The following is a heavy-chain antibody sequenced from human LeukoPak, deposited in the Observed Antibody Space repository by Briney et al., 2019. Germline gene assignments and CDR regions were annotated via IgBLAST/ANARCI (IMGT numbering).Heavy chain of an antibody. CDR1: GFTFRRYD. V-gene: IGHV3-21*01. CDR2: ISSSMISI. Sequence: GGSLRLSCASSGFTFRRYDMNWVRQAPGKGLEWVSFISSSMISIHYADSVQGRFTISRDNAKNSLYLQMNSLRAEDTAVYYCAREHLWSGYSCGMDVWGQGTTVTVSS. J-gene: IGHJ6*02. CDR3: AREHLWSGYSCGMDV. D-gene: IGHD3-3*01.